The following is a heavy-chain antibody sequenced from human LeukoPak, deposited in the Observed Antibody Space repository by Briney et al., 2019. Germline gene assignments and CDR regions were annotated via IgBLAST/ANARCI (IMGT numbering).Heavy chain of an antibody. V-gene: IGHV1-69*13. D-gene: IGHD1-26*01. J-gene: IGHJ6*02. Sequence: SVKVSCKASGYTFTDFYMHWVRQAPGQGLEWMGGIFPFFGTPNYAQKFQGRLTLIADESTNMAYMELSGLRSEDTAIYYCAREKWEPPYYYFGLDVWGQGTTVTVSS. CDR2: IFPFFGTP. CDR3: AREKWEPPYYYFGLDV. CDR1: GYTFTDFY.